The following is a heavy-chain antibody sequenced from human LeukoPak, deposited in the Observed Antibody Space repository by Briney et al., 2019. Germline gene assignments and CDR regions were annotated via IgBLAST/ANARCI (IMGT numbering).Heavy chain of an antibody. J-gene: IGHJ3*01. CDR3: AKHPTMVRGVDDGLDL. V-gene: IGHV3-33*06. D-gene: IGHD3-10*01. Sequence: GGSLRLSCAASGFPFSGSGMHWVRQAPGKGLEWVAVIWYDGSHQYYADSVKGRFTISRDNSETTLYLQMSSLTVDDTAEYFCAKHPTMVRGVDDGLDLWGQGTMVTVSS. CDR1: GFPFSGSG. CDR2: IWYDGSHQ.